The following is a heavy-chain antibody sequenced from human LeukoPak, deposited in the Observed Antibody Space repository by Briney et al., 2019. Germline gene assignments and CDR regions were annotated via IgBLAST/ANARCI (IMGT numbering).Heavy chain of an antibody. V-gene: IGHV5-51*01. Sequence: GASLQISCEGAGYIFTSYWIGWGRALAGKGLGGMGIIYPGDSDTRDSPSFQGQVTISADKSISTAYLQWSSLKASDTAMYYCARRLAHDSSGSLPYAFDIWGQGTMVTVSS. CDR1: GYIFTSYW. CDR2: IYPGDSDT. D-gene: IGHD3-22*01. CDR3: ARRLAHDSSGSLPYAFDI. J-gene: IGHJ3*02.